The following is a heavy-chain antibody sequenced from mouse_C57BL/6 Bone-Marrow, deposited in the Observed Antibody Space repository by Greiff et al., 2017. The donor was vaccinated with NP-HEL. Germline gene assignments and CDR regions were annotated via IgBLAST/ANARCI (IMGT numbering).Heavy chain of an antibody. D-gene: IGHD4-1*02. CDR1: VYTFTSYW. CDR3: ARYRASTGTRAMDY. CDR2: INPSSGYL. Sequence: QVQLQQSGAELAKPGASVKLSCKASVYTFTSYWMNWVKQSPGQVRKWIGYINPSSGYLKTNQKFKDKATLTADKSSSTAYMQLSSLTYEDSAVYYCARYRASTGTRAMDYWGQGTSVTVSS. V-gene: IGHV1-7*01. J-gene: IGHJ4*01.